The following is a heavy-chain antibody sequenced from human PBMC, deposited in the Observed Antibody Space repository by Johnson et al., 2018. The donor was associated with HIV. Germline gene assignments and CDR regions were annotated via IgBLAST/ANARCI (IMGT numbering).Heavy chain of an antibody. CDR3: ANIAVVYAFDI. D-gene: IGHD6-19*01. Sequence: QVKLVESGGGVVQPGRSLRLSCAASGFTFTTSAMHWVRQAPGKGLEWVAVISYYGSNKYYADSVKGRFTISRDNSKNTLYLQMNSLRAEDTAVYYCANIAVVYAFDIWGQGTMVTVSS. CDR2: ISYYGSNK. CDR1: GFTFTTSA. V-gene: IGHV3-30*04. J-gene: IGHJ3*02.